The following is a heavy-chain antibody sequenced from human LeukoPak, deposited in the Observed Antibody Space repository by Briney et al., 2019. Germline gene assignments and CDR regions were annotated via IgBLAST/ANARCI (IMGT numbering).Heavy chain of an antibody. CDR3: ATHYGVDIDY. Sequence: GESLKISCKGSGYSFSNYWIDWVRQMPGKGLEWMGIIYPGDSDTRYNPSFEGQVTISADKSISTVYLQWSSLQASDTAMYYCATHYGVDIDYWGQGTLVTVSS. D-gene: IGHD4-17*01. CDR1: GYSFSNYW. J-gene: IGHJ4*02. CDR2: IYPGDSDT. V-gene: IGHV5-51*01.